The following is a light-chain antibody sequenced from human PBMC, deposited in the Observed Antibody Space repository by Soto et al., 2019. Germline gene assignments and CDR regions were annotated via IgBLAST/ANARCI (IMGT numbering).Light chain of an antibody. Sequence: DIVMTQSPDSLAVSLGERATINCKSSQSVLYSSNNKNFLAWYQQKPGQPPKLLIYWASTRESGVPDRFSGSRSGTDFTLTISSLQAEDVAVYFCQQYYVTPPTFGQGTKLEIK. J-gene: IGKJ2*01. V-gene: IGKV4-1*01. CDR1: QSVLYSSNNKNF. CDR3: QQYYVTPPT. CDR2: WAS.